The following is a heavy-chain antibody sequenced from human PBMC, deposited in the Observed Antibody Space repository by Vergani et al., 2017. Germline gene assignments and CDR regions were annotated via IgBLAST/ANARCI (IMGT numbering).Heavy chain of an antibody. CDR3: AKVITVTTDPFDY. Sequence: EVQLLESGGGLVQPGGSLRLSCAASGVTFSSYAMSWVRQAPGKGLEWVSAISGSGGSTYYADSVKGRFTISRDNSKNTLYLQMNSLRAEDTAVYYCAKVITVTTDPFDYWGQGTLVTVSS. CDR1: GVTFSSYA. D-gene: IGHD4-17*01. V-gene: IGHV3-23*01. J-gene: IGHJ4*02. CDR2: ISGSGGST.